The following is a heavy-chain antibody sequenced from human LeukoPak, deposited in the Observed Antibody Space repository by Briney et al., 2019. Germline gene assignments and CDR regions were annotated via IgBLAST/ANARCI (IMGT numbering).Heavy chain of an antibody. V-gene: IGHV1-69*06. CDR3: AREVESRTGFDY. Sequence: SVKVSCKASGGTFSSYAISWVRQAPGQGLEWMGGIIPIFGTANYAQKFQGRVTITADKSTSTAYMELSSLRSEDTAVYYCAREVESRTGFDYWGQGTLVTVSS. D-gene: IGHD1-14*01. J-gene: IGHJ4*02. CDR1: GGTFSSYA. CDR2: IIPIFGTA.